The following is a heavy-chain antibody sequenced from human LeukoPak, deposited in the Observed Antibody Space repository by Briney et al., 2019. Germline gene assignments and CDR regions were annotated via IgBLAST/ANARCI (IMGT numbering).Heavy chain of an antibody. CDR3: ARGGGLDV. CDR2: INHNGNVN. V-gene: IGHV3-7*03. J-gene: IGHJ6*02. CDR1: GFTFSSYW. Sequence: GGSLSLSCAASGFTFSSYWMNWARQAPGKGLEWVASINHNGNVNYYVDSVKGRFTISRDNAKNSLYLQMSNLRAEDTAVYFCARGGGLDVWGQGATVTVSS. D-gene: IGHD3-16*01.